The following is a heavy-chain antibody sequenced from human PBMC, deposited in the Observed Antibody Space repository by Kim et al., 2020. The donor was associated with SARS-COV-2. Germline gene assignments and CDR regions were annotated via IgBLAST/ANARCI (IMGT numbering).Heavy chain of an antibody. D-gene: IGHD6-13*01. Sequence: GGSLRLSCAASGFTFSSYGMHWVRQAPGKGLEWVAVIWYDGSNKYYADSVKGRFTVSRDNSKNTLYLQMNSLRAEDTAVYYCARGGIWQQLVQDWGQGTLVTVSS. CDR1: GFTFSSYG. CDR2: IWYDGSNK. J-gene: IGHJ4*02. V-gene: IGHV3-33*01. CDR3: ARGGIWQQLVQD.